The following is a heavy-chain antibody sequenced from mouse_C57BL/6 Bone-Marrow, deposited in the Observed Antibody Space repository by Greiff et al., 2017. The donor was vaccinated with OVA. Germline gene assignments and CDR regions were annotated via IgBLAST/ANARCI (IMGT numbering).Heavy chain of an antibody. CDR1: GFTFSSYG. J-gene: IGHJ3*01. V-gene: IGHV5-6*01. CDR2: ISSGGSYT. CDR3: ARHYSPWFAY. Sequence: EVQLMESGGDLVKPGGSLKLSCAASGFTFSSYGMSWVRQTPDKRLEWVATISSGGSYTYYPDSVKGRFTISRANAKNTLYLQMSSLKSEDTAMYYCARHYSPWFAYWGQGTLVTVSA.